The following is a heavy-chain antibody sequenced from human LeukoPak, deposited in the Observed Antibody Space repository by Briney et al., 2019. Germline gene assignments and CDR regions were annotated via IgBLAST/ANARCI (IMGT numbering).Heavy chain of an antibody. V-gene: IGHV4-59*01. D-gene: IGHD6-13*01. CDR3: AREGSSSWFDY. Sequence: SETLSLNCTVSGGSISSYYWSWIRQPPGKGLEWIGYIYYSGSTNYNPSLKSRVTISVDTSKNQFSLKLSSVTAADTAVYYCAREGSSSWFDYWGQGTLVTVSS. CDR2: IYYSGST. J-gene: IGHJ4*02. CDR1: GGSISSYY.